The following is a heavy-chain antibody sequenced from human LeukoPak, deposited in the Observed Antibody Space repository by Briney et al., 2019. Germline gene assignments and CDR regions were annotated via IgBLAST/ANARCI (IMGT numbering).Heavy chain of an antibody. Sequence: PGGSLRLSCAASGFTVSSNYMSWVRQAPGKGLEWVSVIYSGGSTYYADSVKGRFTISRDNSKNTLYLQMNSLRAEDTAVYYCAKIPDSDYGDYLDAFDIWGQGTMVTVSS. CDR2: IYSGGST. J-gene: IGHJ3*02. CDR3: AKIPDSDYGDYLDAFDI. V-gene: IGHV3-53*01. D-gene: IGHD4-17*01. CDR1: GFTVSSNY.